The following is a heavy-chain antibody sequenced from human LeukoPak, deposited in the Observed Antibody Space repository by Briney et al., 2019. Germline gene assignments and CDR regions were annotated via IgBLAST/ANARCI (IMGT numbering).Heavy chain of an antibody. V-gene: IGHV3-43D*04. D-gene: IGHD5-12*01. Sequence: GGSLRLSCAASGFTFDDYTMHWVRQAPGKGLEWVSLISWDGGSTYYADSVKGRFTISRDNSKNSLYLQMNSLRAEDTALYYCAKDLGGYDGGIDYWGQGTLVTGSS. CDR3: AKDLGGYDGGIDY. CDR2: ISWDGGST. CDR1: GFTFDDYT. J-gene: IGHJ4*02.